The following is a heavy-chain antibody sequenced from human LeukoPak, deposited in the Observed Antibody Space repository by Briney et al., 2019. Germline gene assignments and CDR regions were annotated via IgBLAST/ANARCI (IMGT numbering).Heavy chain of an antibody. J-gene: IGHJ4*02. V-gene: IGHV4-39*07. CDR2: IYYSGST. CDR1: GGSISSSSYY. CDR3: ARGQRVYSSSSYFDY. D-gene: IGHD6-6*01. Sequence: SETLSLTCTVSGGSISSSSYYWSWIRQPPGKGLEWIGSIYYSGSTYYNPSLKSRVTISVDTSKNQFSLKLSSVTAADTAVYYCARGQRVYSSSSYFDYWGQGTLVTVSS.